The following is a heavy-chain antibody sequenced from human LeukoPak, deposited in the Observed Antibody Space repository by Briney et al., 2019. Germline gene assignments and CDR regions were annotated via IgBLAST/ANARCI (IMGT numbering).Heavy chain of an antibody. D-gene: IGHD3-10*01. V-gene: IGHV5-51*03. CDR1: GNSFTSYW. CDR3: ARGLSSVRGLPFLDY. J-gene: IGHJ4*02. CDR2: IYPGDSDT. Sequence: GGPLKISCRGSGNSFTSYWIGWLGQIPGKALEWLGVIYPGDSDTRYSPSFQGQVTISADKSISTAYLQWSSLKASDTAMYYCARGLSSVRGLPFLDYWGQGTLVTVSS.